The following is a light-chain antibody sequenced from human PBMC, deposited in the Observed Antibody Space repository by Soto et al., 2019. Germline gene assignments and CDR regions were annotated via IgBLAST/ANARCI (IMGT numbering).Light chain of an antibody. J-gene: IGLJ2*01. CDR1: SSNIGAGYD. V-gene: IGLV1-40*01. Sequence: QSVLTQPPSVSGAPGQRVTISCTGSSSNIGAGYDLHWYQQLPGTAPKLLIYGNSNRPSGVPDRFSGSKSGTSASLAITGLQAEDEADYYCQSYDSSLSVVVFGGGTKVTVL. CDR2: GNS. CDR3: QSYDSSLSVVV.